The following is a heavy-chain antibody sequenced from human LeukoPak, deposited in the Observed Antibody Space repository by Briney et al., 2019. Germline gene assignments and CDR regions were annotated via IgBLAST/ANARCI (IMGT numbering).Heavy chain of an antibody. CDR2: MNPNSGNT. D-gene: IGHD6-13*01. J-gene: IGHJ6*02. Sequence: RASVKVSCKASGYTFTSYDINWVRQATGQGLEWMGWMNPNSGNTGYAQKFQGRVTMTRNTSISTAYMELSSLRSEDTAVYYCARSREQQLYYYYGMDVWGQGTTVTVSS. CDR1: GYTFTSYD. V-gene: IGHV1-8*01. CDR3: ARSREQQLYYYYGMDV.